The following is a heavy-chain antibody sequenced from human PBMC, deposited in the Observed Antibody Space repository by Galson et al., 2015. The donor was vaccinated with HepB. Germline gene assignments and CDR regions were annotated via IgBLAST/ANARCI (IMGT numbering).Heavy chain of an antibody. J-gene: IGHJ4*02. Sequence: SVKVSCKASGDTFSRYAISWVRRAPGQGLEWMGAIIPIFGAANYAQRFQGRVMMTADESTSTAYMELTSLRSEDTAVYYCARGRLLQWSQDPSNYFDSWGQGTLVTVSS. CDR2: IIPIFGAA. CDR3: ARGRLLQWSQDPSNYFDS. D-gene: IGHD3-3*01. V-gene: IGHV1-69*13. CDR1: GDTFSRYA.